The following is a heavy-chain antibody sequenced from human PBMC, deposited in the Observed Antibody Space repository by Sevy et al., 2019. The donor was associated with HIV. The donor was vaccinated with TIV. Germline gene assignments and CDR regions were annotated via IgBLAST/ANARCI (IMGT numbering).Heavy chain of an antibody. Sequence: GGSLRLSCSGSGFSFSNSAMNWVRQTPGKGLKYVSAISSDGVSTYYTDSVRGRFTISRDNSKNTLYLQMSSLRVEDTAVYYCVKDPDYKLWRGDYGMDVWGQGTTVTVSS. CDR3: VKDPDYKLWRGDYGMDV. D-gene: IGHD3-3*01. J-gene: IGHJ6*02. CDR1: GFSFSNSA. CDR2: ISSDGVST. V-gene: IGHV3-64D*06.